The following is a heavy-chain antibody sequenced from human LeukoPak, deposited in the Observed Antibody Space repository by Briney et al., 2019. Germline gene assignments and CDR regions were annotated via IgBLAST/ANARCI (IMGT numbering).Heavy chain of an antibody. V-gene: IGHV3-30*18. J-gene: IGHJ4*02. CDR2: ISPDGKIE. CDR1: GFTFTTLG. CDR3: AKINNDDDY. Sequence: PGRSLRLSCAASGFTFTTLGIHWVRQAPGKGLEWVAAISPDGKIEYYTDSVKGRFTVSRDNSKNMIYLQMNSLRGEDSAVYFCAKINNDDDYWGQGALVTVSS. D-gene: IGHD1/OR15-1a*01.